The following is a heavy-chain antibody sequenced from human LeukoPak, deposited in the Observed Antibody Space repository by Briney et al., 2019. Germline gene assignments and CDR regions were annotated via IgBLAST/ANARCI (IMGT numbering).Heavy chain of an antibody. CDR2: TYPVDSDT. J-gene: IGHJ3*02. D-gene: IGHD4-17*01. Sequence: GESLKISCKGSGYSFTSYWIGWVRQTPGKGLEWVGITYPVDSDTRYSPALQAQVTISADKSISTAYLQWSSLKASDTAIYYCARHRAYGDYVDGFDIWGQGTMVTVSS. CDR1: GYSFTSYW. V-gene: IGHV5-51*01. CDR3: ARHRAYGDYVDGFDI.